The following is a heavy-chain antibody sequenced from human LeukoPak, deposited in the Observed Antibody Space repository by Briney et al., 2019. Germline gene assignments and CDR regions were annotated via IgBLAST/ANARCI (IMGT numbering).Heavy chain of an antibody. Sequence: PGGSLRLSCAASGFTFSTYSMNWVRQAPGKGLEWVSSISSSSSYIYYADSVKGRFTISRHNSKNTLYLQMNSLRVEDTAVYYCAKREYYYDSSGYLDYWGQGTLVAVSS. J-gene: IGHJ4*02. CDR3: AKREYYYDSSGYLDY. V-gene: IGHV3-21*04. CDR2: ISSSSSYI. D-gene: IGHD3-22*01. CDR1: GFTFSTYS.